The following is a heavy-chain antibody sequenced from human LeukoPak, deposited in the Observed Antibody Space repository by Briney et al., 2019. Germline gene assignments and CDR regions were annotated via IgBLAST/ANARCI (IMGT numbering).Heavy chain of an antibody. CDR2: INPNSGGT. Sequence: ASVKVSCKASGYTFTGYYMHWVRQAPGQGLGWMGWINPNSGGTNYAQKFQGRVTMTRDTSISTAHMELSRLRSDDTAVYYCARGRRGYCSSTSCATFDPWGQGTLVTVSS. CDR3: ARGRRGYCSSTSCATFDP. V-gene: IGHV1-2*02. J-gene: IGHJ5*02. D-gene: IGHD2-2*01. CDR1: GYTFTGYY.